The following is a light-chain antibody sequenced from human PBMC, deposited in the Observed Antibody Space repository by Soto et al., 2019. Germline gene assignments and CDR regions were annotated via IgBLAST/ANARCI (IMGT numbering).Light chain of an antibody. V-gene: IGKV1-5*01. J-gene: IGKJ1*01. Sequence: DIQMTQSPSTLSASVGGRLTITCRASQSVGTWVAWYQQKPGKAPKLLIYGASNLESGVPSRFSGSGSGTEFTLTITTLQPDDFATYFCQHYRRNTWSFGPGTKVDIK. CDR2: GAS. CDR1: QSVGTW. CDR3: QHYRRNTWS.